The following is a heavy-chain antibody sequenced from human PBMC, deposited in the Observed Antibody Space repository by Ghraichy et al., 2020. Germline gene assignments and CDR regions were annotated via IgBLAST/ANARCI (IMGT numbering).Heavy chain of an antibody. CDR2: INSDGSST. V-gene: IGHV3-74*01. CDR1: GFTLSNYG. J-gene: IGHJ1*01. D-gene: IGHD2-15*01. CDR3: EREYCRGGRCFCGTGGSHFHN. Sequence: GGSLRLSCAASGFTLSNYGMHWVRQVPGKGLVWVSRINSDGSSTTYADFVKGRFTISRDNAKNTLYLQMNSLRAEDTAVYYCEREYCRGGRCFCGTGGSHFHNWGHGTLVTVS.